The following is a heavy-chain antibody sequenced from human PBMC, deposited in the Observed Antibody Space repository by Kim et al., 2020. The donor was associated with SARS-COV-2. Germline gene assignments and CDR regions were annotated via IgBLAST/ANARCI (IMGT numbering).Heavy chain of an antibody. V-gene: IGHV4-59*11. D-gene: IGHD2-21*01. CDR1: GGSISSHY. CDR2: IHYNGAT. J-gene: IGHJ5*02. Sequence: SETLSLTCIVSGGSISSHYWSWIRQSPGKGLEWIGYIHYNGATNQNPSLKSRATISRDTSDNKVSLKLTSVTPADTGVYHCARGIFFADGFDPWGQGTLVTVSS. CDR3: ARGIFFADGFDP.